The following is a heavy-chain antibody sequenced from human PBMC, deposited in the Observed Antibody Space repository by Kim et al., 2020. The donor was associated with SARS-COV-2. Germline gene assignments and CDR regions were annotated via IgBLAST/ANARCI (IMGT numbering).Heavy chain of an antibody. CDR2: INHSGST. CDR3: ARLQQLGHYYYYGMDV. V-gene: IGHV4-34*01. J-gene: IGHJ6*02. CDR1: GGSFSGYY. D-gene: IGHD6-13*01. Sequence: SETLSLTCAVYGGSFSGYYWSWIRQPPGKGLEWIGEINHSGSTNYNPSLKSRVTISVDTSKNQFSLKLSSVTAADTAVYYCARLQQLGHYYYYGMDVWGQGTTVTVSS.